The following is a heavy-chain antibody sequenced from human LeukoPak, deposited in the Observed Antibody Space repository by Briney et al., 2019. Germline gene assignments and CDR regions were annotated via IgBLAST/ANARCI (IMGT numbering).Heavy chain of an antibody. Sequence: ASVKVSCKASGYTFTGYYVHWVRQAPGQGLEWMGRINPNSGGTNYAQKFQGRVTMTRDTSISTAYMELSRLRSDDTAVYYCATDLSSGSYYQDYYFDYWGQGTLVTVSS. V-gene: IGHV1-2*06. CDR3: ATDLSSGSYYQDYYFDY. CDR2: INPNSGGT. J-gene: IGHJ4*02. D-gene: IGHD3-10*01. CDR1: GYTFTGYY.